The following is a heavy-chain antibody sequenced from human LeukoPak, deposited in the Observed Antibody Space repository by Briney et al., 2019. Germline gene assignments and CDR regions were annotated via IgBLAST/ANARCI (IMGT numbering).Heavy chain of an antibody. J-gene: IGHJ4*02. CDR1: GFTFSSYA. CDR3: AKGSVETSGTWMRHLDY. D-gene: IGHD5-24*01. CDR2: ISRSGGST. Sequence: GGSLRLSCAASGFTFSSYAMNWARQAPGKGLEWVSAISRSGGSTNYADSVKGRFTISRDNSKNTLYLQMNSLRAEDTAVYYCAKGSVETSGTWMRHLDYWGQGTLVTVSS. V-gene: IGHV3-23*01.